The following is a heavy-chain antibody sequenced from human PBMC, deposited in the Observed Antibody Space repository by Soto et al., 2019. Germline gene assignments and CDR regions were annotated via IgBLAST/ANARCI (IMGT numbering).Heavy chain of an antibody. CDR1: XYSFTSYW. CDR3: ARTGRIAAGGMINCFDY. D-gene: IGHD6-13*01. CDR2: IYPGDSDT. J-gene: IGHJ4*02. V-gene: IGHV5-51*01. Sequence: GESLKISCKGSXYSFTSYWIGWVRQMPGKGLEWMGIIYPGDSDTRYSPSFQGQVTISADKSISTAYLQWSSLKASDTAMYYCARTGRIAAGGMINCFDYWGKGPLVTVPS.